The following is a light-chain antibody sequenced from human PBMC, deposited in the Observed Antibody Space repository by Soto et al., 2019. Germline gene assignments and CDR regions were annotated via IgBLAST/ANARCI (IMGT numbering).Light chain of an antibody. J-gene: IGKJ2*01. CDR1: QTVSSN. Sequence: EVVMTQSPATLSVSPGESATLSCRASQTVSSNVAWYQQRPGQAPRLLIDGAFTRATGVPARFSGSRSGTEFTLTISSPQSEDFALYYCQQHNNWTYTFGQGTKLEIK. CDR3: QQHNNWTYT. V-gene: IGKV3-15*01. CDR2: GAF.